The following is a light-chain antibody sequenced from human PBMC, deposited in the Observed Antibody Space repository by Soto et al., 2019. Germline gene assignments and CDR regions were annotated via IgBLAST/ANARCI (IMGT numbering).Light chain of an antibody. CDR3: QQPPSAPWT. CDR2: AAS. V-gene: IGKV1-39*01. Sequence: DIQMTQSPSSLSASVGDRVTITCRASQAVSNFVAWYQHRPGMAPKVLMYAASTLQTGVSSRFIGSGSGTDFPLTISRLLPEDFETYYCQQPPSAPWTFGPGTRVDVK. J-gene: IGKJ1*01. CDR1: QAVSNF.